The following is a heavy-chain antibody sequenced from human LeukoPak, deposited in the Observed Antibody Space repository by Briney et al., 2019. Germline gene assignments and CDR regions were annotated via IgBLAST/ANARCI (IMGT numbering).Heavy chain of an antibody. Sequence: SETLSLTCAVSGGSISSNNWWSWVRQPPGKGLEWIGEIHHSGSTNYNPSLKSRVTISADKSKNQFSLKLSSVTAADTAVYYCARLDSSSWYRDFDYWGQGTLVTVSS. CDR2: IHHSGST. CDR3: ARLDSSSWYRDFDY. D-gene: IGHD6-13*01. J-gene: IGHJ4*02. V-gene: IGHV4-4*02. CDR1: GGSISSNNW.